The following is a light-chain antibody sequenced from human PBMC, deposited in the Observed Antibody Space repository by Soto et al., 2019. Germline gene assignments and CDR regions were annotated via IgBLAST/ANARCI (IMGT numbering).Light chain of an antibody. J-gene: IGLJ1*01. Sequence: QSVLTQPPSASGTPGQRVTISCSGSSSNIGSNYVYWYQHLTGTAPKLLIYRNNQRPSGVPDRFSGSKSGTSASLAISGRCSGDEADYYCASWDDSLSNLAFGTGTKVTVL. CDR1: SSNIGSNY. CDR3: ASWDDSLSNLA. CDR2: RNN. V-gene: IGLV1-47*03.